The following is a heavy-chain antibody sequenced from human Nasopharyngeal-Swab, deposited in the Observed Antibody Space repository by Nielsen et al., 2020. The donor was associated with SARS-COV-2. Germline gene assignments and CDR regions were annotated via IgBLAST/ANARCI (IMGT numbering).Heavy chain of an antibody. Sequence: GGSLRLSCAVSGLAFSGYWMSWVCQAPGKGLEWVANINQGGSQKYYVDSVKGRFTISRDNARNSLLLQMNNLKVEDTAVYYCARDQTVAGYDFDYWGQGTLVTVSS. CDR3: ARDQTVAGYDFDY. CDR1: GLAFSGYW. J-gene: IGHJ4*02. V-gene: IGHV3-7*05. CDR2: INQGGSQK. D-gene: IGHD6-19*01.